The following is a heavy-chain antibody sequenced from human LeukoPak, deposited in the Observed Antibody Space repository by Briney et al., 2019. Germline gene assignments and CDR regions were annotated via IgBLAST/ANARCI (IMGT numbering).Heavy chain of an antibody. V-gene: IGHV1-46*01. CDR3: ARVPTYYDFWSGYYNYYYMDV. Sequence: ASVKVSCKASGYTFTSYYMHWVRQAPGQGLEWMGIINPSGGSTSYAQKFQGRVTMTRDTSISTAYMELSRLRSDDTAVYYCARVPTYYDFWSGYYNYYYMDVWGKGTTVTVSS. CDR2: INPSGGST. J-gene: IGHJ6*03. CDR1: GYTFTSYY. D-gene: IGHD3-3*01.